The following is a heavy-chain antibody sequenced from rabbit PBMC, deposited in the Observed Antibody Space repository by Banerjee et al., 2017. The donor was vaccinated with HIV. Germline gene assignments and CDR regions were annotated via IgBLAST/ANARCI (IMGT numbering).Heavy chain of an antibody. CDR3: ARVRRDTDYGMDL. CDR1: GFSFSSSYY. Sequence: QSLEESGGDLVKPGASLTLTCTASGFSFSSSYYMCWVRQAPGKGLEWIACIYTASSGTTYYASWAKGRFTIFKISSTTVTLQMTSLAAADTATYFCARVRRDTDYGMDLWGQGTLVTVS. J-gene: IGHJ6*01. V-gene: IGHV1S40*01. CDR2: IYTASSGTT. D-gene: IGHD1-1*01.